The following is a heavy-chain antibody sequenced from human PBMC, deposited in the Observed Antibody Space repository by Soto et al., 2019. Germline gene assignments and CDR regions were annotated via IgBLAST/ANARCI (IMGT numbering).Heavy chain of an antibody. Sequence: SVKVSCKASGGTFSTYTFSWVRQAPGQGLEWMGRIIPIFGTPYYAQKFQGRVTITADKSTSTVYMELSSLGSDDTAVYFCARGLECRGYCLDKPTSFGPWGPGTLVTVSS. CDR1: GGTFSTYT. CDR2: IIPIFGTP. CDR3: ARGLECRGYCLDKPTSFGP. J-gene: IGHJ5*02. D-gene: IGHD2-15*01. V-gene: IGHV1-69*06.